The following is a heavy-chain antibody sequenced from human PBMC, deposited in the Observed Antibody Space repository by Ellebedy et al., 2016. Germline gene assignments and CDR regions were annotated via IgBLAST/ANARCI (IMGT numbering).Heavy chain of an antibody. CDR2: ISFDGKTK. Sequence: GESLKISCAASGFTFSNYGMHWVRQAPAKGLEWVALISFDGKTKYYADSVRGRFTISRDNSKKTLYLEMHSLRGADTAIYYCSKGPRFEDWFEPWGQGTLVTVS. J-gene: IGHJ5*02. CDR3: SKGPRFEDWFEP. CDR1: GFTFSNYG. V-gene: IGHV3-30*18.